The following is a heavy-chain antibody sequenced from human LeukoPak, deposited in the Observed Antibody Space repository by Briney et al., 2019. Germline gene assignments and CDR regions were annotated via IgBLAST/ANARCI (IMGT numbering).Heavy chain of an antibody. CDR3: TKSRGSSDYYGTFDY. CDR1: GFTFSTYA. J-gene: IGHJ4*02. Sequence: GGSLRLSCAASGFTFSTYAMTWVRQAPGKGLEWVSTINSGGSTYYADSVKGRFTISRDNSKNTLYLQMSRLRAEDTAVYYCTKSRGSSDYYGTFDYWGQGTLVTVSS. V-gene: IGHV3-23*01. CDR2: INSGGST. D-gene: IGHD3-22*01.